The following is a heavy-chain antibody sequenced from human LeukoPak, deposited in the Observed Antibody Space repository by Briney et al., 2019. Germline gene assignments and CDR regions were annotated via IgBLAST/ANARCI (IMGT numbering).Heavy chain of an antibody. V-gene: IGHV1-18*01. J-gene: IGHJ4*02. CDR3: ARGELGYSSSWSPFDY. CDR2: ISAYNGNT. D-gene: IGHD6-13*01. CDR1: GYTFTSYG. Sequence: GASVKVSCKASGYTFTSYGISWVRQAPGQGLEWMGWISAYNGNTNYAQKLQGRVTMTTDTSTSTAYMELRSLRSDDTAVYYCARGELGYSSSWSPFDYWGQGTLVTVSS.